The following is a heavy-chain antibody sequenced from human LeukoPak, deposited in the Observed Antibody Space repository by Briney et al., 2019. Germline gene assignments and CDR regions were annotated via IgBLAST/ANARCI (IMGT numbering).Heavy chain of an antibody. CDR2: IYYSGST. Sequence: PETLSLTCTVSGGSISSSSYYWGWIRQPPGKGLEWIGSIYYSGSTYYNPSLKSRVTISVDTSKNQFSLKLSSVTAADTAVYYCARISLLGYSYGSTDYWGQGTLVTVSS. D-gene: IGHD5-18*01. CDR1: GGSISSSSYY. J-gene: IGHJ4*02. V-gene: IGHV4-39*01. CDR3: ARISLLGYSYGSTDY.